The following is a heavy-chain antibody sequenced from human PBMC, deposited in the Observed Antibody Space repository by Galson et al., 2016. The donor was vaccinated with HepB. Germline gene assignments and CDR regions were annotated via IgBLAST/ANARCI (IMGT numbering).Heavy chain of an antibody. V-gene: IGHV3-74*01. Sequence: LRLSCAASGFTFSTYWMHWVRQAPGKGLVWVSRINTDGSSTTYADSVKGRFTISRDSAKNTLYLQMNSLRAEDTAVYYCTRVSGTEAGNFDHWGQGTVVTVSS. CDR3: TRVSGTEAGNFDH. CDR2: INTDGSST. J-gene: IGHJ4*02. CDR1: GFTFSTYW. D-gene: IGHD1-26*01.